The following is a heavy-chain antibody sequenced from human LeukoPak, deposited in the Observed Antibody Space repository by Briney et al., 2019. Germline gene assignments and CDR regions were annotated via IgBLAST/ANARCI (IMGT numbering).Heavy chain of an antibody. CDR2: INHSGST. Sequence: SETLSLTCAVYGGSFSGYYWSWIRQPPGKGLEWIGEINHSGSTNYNPSLKSRVTISVDTSKNQFSLKLSSVTAADTAVYYCARLSAEWFSLDYWGQGTLVTVSS. J-gene: IGHJ4*02. D-gene: IGHD3-3*01. CDR1: GGSFSGYY. CDR3: ARLSAEWFSLDY. V-gene: IGHV4-34*01.